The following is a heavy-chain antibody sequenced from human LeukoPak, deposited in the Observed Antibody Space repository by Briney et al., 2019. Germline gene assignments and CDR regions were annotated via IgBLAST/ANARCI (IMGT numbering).Heavy chain of an antibody. Sequence: GGSLRLSCAASGFTFSSYAMSWVRQAPGKGLEWVSAISGSGGSTYYADSVKGRFTISRDNSKNTLYLQMNNLRAEDTAVYYCATDGIVVVPAAISDAFDIWGQGTMVTVSS. CDR3: ATDGIVVVPAAISDAFDI. CDR1: GFTFSSYA. CDR2: ISGSGGST. V-gene: IGHV3-23*01. D-gene: IGHD2-2*02. J-gene: IGHJ3*02.